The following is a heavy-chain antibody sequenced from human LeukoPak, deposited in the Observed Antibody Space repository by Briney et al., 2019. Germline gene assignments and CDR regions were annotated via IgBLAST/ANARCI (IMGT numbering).Heavy chain of an antibody. CDR1: GFTFDDYT. D-gene: IGHD3-10*01. V-gene: IGHV3-43*01. Sequence: GGSLRLSCAASGFTFDDYTMHWVRQAPGKGLEWVSLISWDGGSTYYADSVKGRFTISRDNSKNSLYLQMNSLRTEDTALYYCAKDNGYYGSGSYYDYWGQGTLVTVSS. CDR2: ISWDGGST. CDR3: AKDNGYYGSGSYYDY. J-gene: IGHJ4*02.